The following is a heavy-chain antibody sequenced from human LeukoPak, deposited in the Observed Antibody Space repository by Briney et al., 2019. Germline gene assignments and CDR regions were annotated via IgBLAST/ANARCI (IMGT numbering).Heavy chain of an antibody. Sequence: ASVKVSCKAFGYTFTSYGISWVRQAPGQGLEWMGWISAYNGNTNYAQKLQGRVTMTTDTSTSTAYMELRSLRSDDTAVYYCARVSGWSPTGNWFDPWGQGTLVTVSS. J-gene: IGHJ5*02. CDR3: ARVSGWSPTGNWFDP. D-gene: IGHD2-15*01. V-gene: IGHV1-18*01. CDR2: ISAYNGNT. CDR1: GYTFTSYG.